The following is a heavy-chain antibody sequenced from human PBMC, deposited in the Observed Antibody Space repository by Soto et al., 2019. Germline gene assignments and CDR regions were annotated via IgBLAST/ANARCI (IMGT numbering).Heavy chain of an antibody. Sequence: EVQLVQSGAEVKKPGESLRISCKGSGYSFTSYWISWVRQMPGKGLEWMGRIDPSDSYTNYSPSFQGHVTISADKSISTGYLEWSSLEASDPAMYYWARTGYCSGGSCYSPWFGPWGQGTLVTGSS. V-gene: IGHV5-10-1*03. J-gene: IGHJ5*02. D-gene: IGHD2-15*01. CDR2: IDPSDSYT. CDR3: ARTGYCSGGSCYSPWFGP. CDR1: GYSFTSYW.